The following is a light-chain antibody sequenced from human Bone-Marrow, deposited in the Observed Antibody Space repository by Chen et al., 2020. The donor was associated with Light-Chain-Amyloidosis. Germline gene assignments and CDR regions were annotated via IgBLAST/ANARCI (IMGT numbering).Light chain of an antibody. CDR1: QIINNW. CDR2: YAS. V-gene: IGKV1-5*01. J-gene: IGKJ2*01. Sequence: DIQVNQAPSPLSASVGDRATITCRPSQIINNWLAWYQQKPGKAPKLLISYASTLESGIPSRFSGSGSGTEFTLTISSLQPDDFATYYCQQFDGFSYTFGQGTKLGIK. CDR3: QQFDGFSYT.